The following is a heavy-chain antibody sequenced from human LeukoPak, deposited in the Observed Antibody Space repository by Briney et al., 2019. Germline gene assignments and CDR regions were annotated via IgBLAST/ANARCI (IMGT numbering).Heavy chain of an antibody. Sequence: PSETLSLTCTVSGGSITNYYWSWIRQPPGKGLEWIGFSYYNGNTNYNPSLKSRVTISVDTSKNQFSLKLSSVTAADTAVYYCARRGNYYGSGSHRRGSDYWGQGTLVTVSS. V-gene: IGHV4-59*12. CDR1: GGSITNYY. J-gene: IGHJ4*02. CDR3: ARRGNYYGSGSHRRGSDY. CDR2: SYYNGNT. D-gene: IGHD3-10*01.